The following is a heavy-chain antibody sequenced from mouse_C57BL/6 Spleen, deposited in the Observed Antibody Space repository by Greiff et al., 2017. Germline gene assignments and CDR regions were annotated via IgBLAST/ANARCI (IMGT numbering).Heavy chain of an antibody. CDR1: GFTFSNYW. J-gene: IGHJ1*03. CDR3: TVLGYFDV. D-gene: IGHD1-1*01. Sequence: DVKVEESGGGLVQPGGSMKLSCVASGFTFSNYWMNWVRQSPEKGLEWVAQIRLKSDNYATHYAESVKGRFTISRDDSKSSVYLQMNNLRAEDTGIYYCTVLGYFDVWGTGTTVTVSS. CDR2: IRLKSDNYAT. V-gene: IGHV6-3*01.